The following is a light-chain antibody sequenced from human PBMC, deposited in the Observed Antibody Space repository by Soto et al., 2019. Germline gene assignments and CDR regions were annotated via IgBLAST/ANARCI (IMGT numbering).Light chain of an antibody. CDR1: QVISTS. J-gene: IGKJ5*01. V-gene: IGKV1-9*01. CDR3: QQLFDSPIT. Sequence: DIQLTQSPSFLSPSIGASVTITCRASQVISTSLAWYQVKPGKAPKLLIYAASTLESGVPSRFSATVSGTEFSLTITSLQPEDGATDYGQQLFDSPITFGQGTRLEIK. CDR2: AAS.